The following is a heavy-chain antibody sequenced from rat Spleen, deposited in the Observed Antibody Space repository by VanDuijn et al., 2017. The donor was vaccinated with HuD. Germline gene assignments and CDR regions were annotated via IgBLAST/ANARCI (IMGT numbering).Heavy chain of an antibody. D-gene: IGHD1-11*01. Sequence: EVQLVESGGGLVQPGRSMKLSCAASGFTFNNYGMAWVRQAPTKGLEWVASISPSGGSTYYRDSVKGRFTISRDNAKSTLYLQMDSLRSEDTATYYCATPYDWGQGVMVTVSS. CDR3: ATPYD. J-gene: IGHJ2*01. CDR2: ISPSGGST. V-gene: IGHV5-19*01. CDR1: GFTFNNYG.